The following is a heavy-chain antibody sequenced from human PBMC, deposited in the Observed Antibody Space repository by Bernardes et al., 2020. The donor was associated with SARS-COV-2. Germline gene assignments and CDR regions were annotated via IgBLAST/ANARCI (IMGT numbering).Heavy chain of an antibody. CDR2: ITHGGDTT. J-gene: IGHJ5*02. Sequence: GGSLRLSCAASGFPFSSNAMTWVRQTPGKGLQWVSSITHGGDTTHYADSVKGRFTVSRDNSRNTLYLVMDNLRPEDTAVYYCTKDREVLWFGESPNWFEAWGPGTLVTVSS. D-gene: IGHD3-10*01. V-gene: IGHV3-23*01. CDR3: TKDREVLWFGESPNWFEA. CDR1: GFPFSSNA.